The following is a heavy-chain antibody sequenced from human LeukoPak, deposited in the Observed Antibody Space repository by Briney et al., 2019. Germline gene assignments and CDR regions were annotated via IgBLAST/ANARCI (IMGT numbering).Heavy chain of an antibody. V-gene: IGHV4-34*01. Sequence: SETLSLTCAVYGGSFSGYYWSWIRQPPGKGVEGRGEINHSGSTNYNPSLKSRVTISVDTSKTQFSLKLSSVPAADTAVYYCARGSKRSSQARGNGYFDYWGQGTLVTVSS. D-gene: IGHD3-16*01. CDR2: INHSGST. J-gene: IGHJ4*02. CDR3: ARGSKRSSQARGNGYFDY. CDR1: GGSFSGYY.